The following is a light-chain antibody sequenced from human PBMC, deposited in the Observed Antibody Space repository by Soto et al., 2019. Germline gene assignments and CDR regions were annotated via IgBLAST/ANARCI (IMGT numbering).Light chain of an antibody. CDR1: QGIRND. V-gene: IGKV1-6*01. Sequence: AVQMTQSPSSLSASVGDRVTITCRASQGIRNDLGWYQQKPGKAPKLLIYAASSLQSGVPSRFRGSGSGTDFTLTISRLEPEDFEVYYCQQYGSSPITFGQGTRLEIK. CDR3: QQYGSSPIT. J-gene: IGKJ5*01. CDR2: AAS.